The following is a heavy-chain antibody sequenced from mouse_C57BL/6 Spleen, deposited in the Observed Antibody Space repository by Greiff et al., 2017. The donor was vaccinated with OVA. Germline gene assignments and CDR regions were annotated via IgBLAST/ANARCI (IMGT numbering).Heavy chain of an antibody. V-gene: IGHV1-69*01. CDR2: IDPSDSYT. CDR1: GYTFTSYW. J-gene: IGHJ1*03. Sequence: QVQLQQSGAELVMPGASVKLSCKASGYTFTSYWMHWVKQRPGQGLEWIGEIDPSDSYTNYNQKFKGKSTLTVDKSSSTAYMQLSSLTSEDSAVYYCARVPTTGRGYFDVWGTGTTVTVSS. CDR3: ARVPTTGRGYFDV. D-gene: IGHD4-1*01.